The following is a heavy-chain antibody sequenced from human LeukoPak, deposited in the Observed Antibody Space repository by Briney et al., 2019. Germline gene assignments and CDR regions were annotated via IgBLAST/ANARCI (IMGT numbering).Heavy chain of an antibody. CDR3: AREWDLKLAFDI. Sequence: GGSLRLSCAASGFTFSSYAMHWVRQAPGKGLEWVAVISYDGSNKYYADSVKGRFTISRDNSKNTLYLQINSLRAEDTAVYYCAREWDLKLAFDIWGQGTMVTVSS. J-gene: IGHJ3*02. CDR1: GFTFSSYA. CDR2: ISYDGSNK. D-gene: IGHD1-26*01. V-gene: IGHV3-30-3*01.